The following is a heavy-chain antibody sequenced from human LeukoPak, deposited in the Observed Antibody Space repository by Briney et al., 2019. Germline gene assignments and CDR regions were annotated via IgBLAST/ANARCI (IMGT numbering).Heavy chain of an antibody. Sequence: SETLSLTCTVSGGSISSSSYYWGWLRQPPGKGLEWIGSIYYSGSTYHNPSLKSRVTISVDTSKNQFSLKLSSVTAADTAVYYCARLRYYDSSGPFDYWGEGTLVTVSS. V-gene: IGHV4-39*01. CDR2: IYYSGST. D-gene: IGHD3-22*01. J-gene: IGHJ4*02. CDR1: GGSISSSSYY. CDR3: ARLRYYDSSGPFDY.